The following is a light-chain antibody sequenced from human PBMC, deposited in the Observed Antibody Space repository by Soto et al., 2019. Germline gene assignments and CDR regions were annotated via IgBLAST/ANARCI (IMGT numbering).Light chain of an antibody. Sequence: QSVLTQPASVSGSPGQSITISCTGTSSDVGGYNYVAWYQQHPGKAPKLMIYDVSSRPSGVSNRFSGSKSGNTASLTISGLQAEDEADYYCSSYSTSSTLVLCGGGTKVTVL. V-gene: IGLV2-14*01. CDR1: SSDVGGYNY. CDR3: SSYSTSSTLVL. J-gene: IGLJ3*02. CDR2: DVS.